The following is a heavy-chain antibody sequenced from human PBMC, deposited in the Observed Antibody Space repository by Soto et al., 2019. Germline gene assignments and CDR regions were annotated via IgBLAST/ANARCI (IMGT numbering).Heavy chain of an antibody. CDR2: IYYSGST. CDR3: ARENGGSYTYYYYYGMDV. V-gene: IGHV4-39*02. J-gene: IGHJ6*02. CDR1: GGSISSSSYY. Sequence: SETLSLTCTVSGGSISSSSYYWGWIRQSPGKGLEWIGSIYYSGSTYYNPSLKSRVTISVDTSKNQFSLKLSSVTAADTAVYYCARENGGSYTYYYYYGMDVWGQGTTVTVSS. D-gene: IGHD1-26*01.